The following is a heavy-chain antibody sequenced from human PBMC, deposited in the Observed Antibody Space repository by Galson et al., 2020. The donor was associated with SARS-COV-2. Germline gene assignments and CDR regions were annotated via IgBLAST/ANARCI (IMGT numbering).Heavy chain of an antibody. Sequence: SGPTLVQPTQTLTLTCTFSGFSLSTSGMRVSWLRQPPGKALEWLARIDWDDDKFYSTSLKTRLTISKDTSKNQVVLTMTNMDPVDTATYYCARSYDSSAPFDYWGQGTLVTVSS. CDR1: GFSLSTSGMR. V-gene: IGHV2-70*04. CDR2: IDWDDDK. CDR3: ARSYDSSAPFDY. J-gene: IGHJ4*02. D-gene: IGHD3-22*01.